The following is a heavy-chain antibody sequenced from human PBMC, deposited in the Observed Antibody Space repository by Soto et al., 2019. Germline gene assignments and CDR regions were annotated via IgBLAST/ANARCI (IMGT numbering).Heavy chain of an antibody. Sequence: GGSLRLSCAASGFTFSSYGMHWVRQAPGKGLEWVAVIWYDGSNKYYADSVKGRFTISRDNSRNTLYLQMNSLRAEDTAVYYCARDQGSGWYYFDYWGQGTLVTVSS. CDR1: GFTFSSYG. D-gene: IGHD6-19*01. CDR3: ARDQGSGWYYFDY. V-gene: IGHV3-33*01. J-gene: IGHJ4*02. CDR2: IWYDGSNK.